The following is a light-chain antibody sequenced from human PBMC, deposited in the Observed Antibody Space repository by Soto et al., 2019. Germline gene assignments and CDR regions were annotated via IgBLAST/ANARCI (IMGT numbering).Light chain of an antibody. J-gene: IGKJ4*01. CDR2: LAS. CDR1: QGIRNY. Sequence: IQLTQSPSSLSASVGDRVTITCRASQGIRNYLAWYQQKPGKAPQLLIYLASTLQGGVPSRFSGSGSGTDFTLKISRVEAEDVGVYYCMQALQALTFGGGTKVDIK. CDR3: MQALQALT. V-gene: IGKV1-9*01.